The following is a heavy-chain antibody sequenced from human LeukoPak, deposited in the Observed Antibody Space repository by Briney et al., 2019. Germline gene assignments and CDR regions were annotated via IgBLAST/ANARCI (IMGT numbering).Heavy chain of an antibody. D-gene: IGHD6-13*01. CDR1: GYTFTGYY. V-gene: IGHV1-2*04. CDR3: ARAKEGRSGWYGDDWFDP. CDR2: INPNSGGT. Sequence: ASVKVSCKASGYTFTGYYMHWVRRAPGQGLEWRGLINPNSGGTNYAQKFQGWVTMTRDTSISTAYMELSRLRSDDTAVYYCARAKEGRSGWYGDDWFDPSGQGTLVTVSS. J-gene: IGHJ5*02.